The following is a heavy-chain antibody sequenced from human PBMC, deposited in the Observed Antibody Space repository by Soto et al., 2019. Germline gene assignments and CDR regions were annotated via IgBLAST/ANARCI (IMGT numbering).Heavy chain of an antibody. J-gene: IGHJ5*02. CDR1: GDSFISSSYY. CDR2: IYNSGRT. CDR3: ARHPSYCTNGLCYTRWFDP. V-gene: IGHV4-39*01. Sequence: SETLSLTCPVSGDSFISSSYYWGWIRQPTGKRLEWSGSIYNSGRTYYNPSLKSRVTISVDTSKDQFSLKLSSVTAADTAVYYCARHPSYCTNGLCYTRWFDPWGQGTLVTVSS. D-gene: IGHD2-8*01.